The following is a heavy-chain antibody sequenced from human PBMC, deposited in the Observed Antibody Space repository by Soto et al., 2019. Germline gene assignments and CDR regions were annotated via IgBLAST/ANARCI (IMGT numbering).Heavy chain of an antibody. CDR3: AADPPVNIAVEEYNWFDP. CDR2: ISGSGGST. CDR1: GFTFSSYA. J-gene: IGHJ5*02. V-gene: IGHV3-23*01. Sequence: EVQLLESGGGLVQPGGSLRLSCAASGFTFSSYAMSWVRQAPGKGLEWVSAISGSGGSTYYADSVKGRFTISRDNSKNTLYLQMNSLRAEDTAVYYCAADPPVNIAVEEYNWFDPWGQGTLVTVSS. D-gene: IGHD6-19*01.